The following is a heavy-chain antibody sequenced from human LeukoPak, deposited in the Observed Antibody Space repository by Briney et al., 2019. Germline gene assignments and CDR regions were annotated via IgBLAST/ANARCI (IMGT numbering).Heavy chain of an antibody. Sequence: GGSLRLSCAASGFTFSSYAIQWVRQAPGKGLEWVSSISSSSSYIYYADSVKGRFTISRDNAKNSLYLQMNSLRAEDTAVYYCAREVGATTFYYYYGMDVWGQGTTVTVSS. CDR2: ISSSSSYI. J-gene: IGHJ6*02. D-gene: IGHD1-26*01. CDR1: GFTFSSYA. V-gene: IGHV3-21*01. CDR3: AREVGATTFYYYYGMDV.